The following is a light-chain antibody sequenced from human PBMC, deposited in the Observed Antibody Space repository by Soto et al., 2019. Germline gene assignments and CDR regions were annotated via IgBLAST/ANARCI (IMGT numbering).Light chain of an antibody. J-gene: IGKJ1*01. CDR1: LTISNNF. V-gene: IGKV3-20*01. CDR3: QQYQASPLT. CDR2: GAS. Sequence: EIVLTQSPGTLSLSPGEGATLSCRASLTISNNFIAWYQQRAGQAPRLVIYGASTRATGIPDRFSASGSGTDFTLTISRMGPEDFAVYYCQQYQASPLTFGQGTKVEVK.